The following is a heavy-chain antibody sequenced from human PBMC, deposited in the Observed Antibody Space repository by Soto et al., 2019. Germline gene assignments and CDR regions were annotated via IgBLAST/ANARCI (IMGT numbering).Heavy chain of an antibody. J-gene: IGHJ6*02. CDR3: ARAATVVIFNQGHDYGMDV. V-gene: IGHV1-69*01. CDR2: IIPIFGSV. CDR1: GGTFSSYA. D-gene: IGHD4-17*01. Sequence: QVQLVQSGAEVKKSGSSVKVSYKASGGTFSSYAISWVRQAPGQGLEWMGGIIPIFGSVKYAQKFQGRVTITADESTSTAYMELSSLRSDDTAVYFCARAATVVIFNQGHDYGMDVWGQGTKVTVSS.